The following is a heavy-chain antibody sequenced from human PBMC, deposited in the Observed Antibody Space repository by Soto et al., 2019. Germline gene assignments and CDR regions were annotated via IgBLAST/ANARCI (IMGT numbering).Heavy chain of an antibody. J-gene: IGHJ6*02. D-gene: IGHD4-17*01. V-gene: IGHV1-8*01. CDR1: GYTFTSYD. Sequence: QVQLVQSGAEVKKPGASVKVSCKASGYTFTSYDINWVRQATGQGLEWMGWMNPNSGNTDYAQKFQGRVTMTRNTAMGTAYMELSSLRSEDTAVYYCAIRYNYYGMDVWGQGTTVTVSS. CDR2: MNPNSGNT. CDR3: AIRYNYYGMDV.